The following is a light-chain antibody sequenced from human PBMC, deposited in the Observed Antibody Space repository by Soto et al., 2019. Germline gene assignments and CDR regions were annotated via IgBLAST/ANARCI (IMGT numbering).Light chain of an antibody. Sequence: IVVTQSPGTLSWSPWEPAIFSCRASQSVSSNYLAWYQQKPGQAPRLLIYDASNRATGIPARFIGSGSCTDFSPTIISLEPEDFAVYYCQQRSNWPPITFGQGTRLEIK. CDR1: QSVSSNY. CDR2: DAS. CDR3: QQRSNWPPIT. V-gene: IGKV3-11*01. J-gene: IGKJ5*01.